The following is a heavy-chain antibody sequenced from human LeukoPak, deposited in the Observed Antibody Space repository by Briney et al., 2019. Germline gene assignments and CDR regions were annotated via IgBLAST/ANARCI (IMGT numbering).Heavy chain of an antibody. CDR2: IYTSGST. CDR1: GGSISSGSYY. D-gene: IGHD6-19*01. V-gene: IGHV4-61*02. CDR3: ARDLQWLVLVY. J-gene: IGHJ4*02. Sequence: SETLSLTCTVSGGSISSGSYYWSWIRQPAGKGLEWIGRIYTSGSTNYNPSLKSRVTISVDTSKNQFSLKLSSVTAADTAVYYCARDLQWLVLVYWGQGTLVTVSS.